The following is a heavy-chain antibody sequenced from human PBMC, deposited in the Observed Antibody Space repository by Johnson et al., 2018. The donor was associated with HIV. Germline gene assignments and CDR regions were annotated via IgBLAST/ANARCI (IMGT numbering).Heavy chain of an antibody. V-gene: IGHV3-30*09. Sequence: QVQLVESGGGVVQPGRSLRLSCAASGFTFSSYAMHWVRQAPGKGLEWVAVISYDGSNKYYADSVKGRFAISRDNSKNSLYLQMNSLRAEDTALYYCAKAMDSSGWYDAFDIWGQGTMVTVSS. CDR1: GFTFSSYA. D-gene: IGHD6-19*01. J-gene: IGHJ3*02. CDR3: AKAMDSSGWYDAFDI. CDR2: ISYDGSNK.